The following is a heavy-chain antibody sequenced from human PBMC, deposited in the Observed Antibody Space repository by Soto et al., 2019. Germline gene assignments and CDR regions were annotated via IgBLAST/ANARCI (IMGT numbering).Heavy chain of an antibody. CDR3: AGLTYNYYERTGHYNWFDP. CDR1: GGSISGYY. V-gene: IGHV4-59*01. J-gene: IGHJ5*02. D-gene: IGHD3-22*01. CDR2: IYYSGTT. Sequence: SETLSLTCTVSGGSISGYYWNWIRQPPGKGLEWIGYIYYSGTTNYNPSLKSRVTISIDTSKNQFSLRLRSVTAADTAVYYCAGLTYNYYERTGHYNWFDPWGQGILVTVSS.